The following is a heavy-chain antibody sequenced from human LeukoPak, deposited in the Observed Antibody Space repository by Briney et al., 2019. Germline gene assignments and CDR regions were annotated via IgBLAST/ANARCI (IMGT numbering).Heavy chain of an antibody. CDR1: GGSISSYY. V-gene: IGHV4-59*01. CDR3: ARGYSGSYFSDY. J-gene: IGHJ4*02. Sequence: SETLSLTYTVSGGSISSYYWSWIRQPPGKGLEWIGYIYYSGSTNYNPSLKSRVTISVDTSKNQFSLKLSSVTAADTAVYYCARGYSGSYFSDYWGQGTLVTVSS. CDR2: IYYSGST. D-gene: IGHD1-26*01.